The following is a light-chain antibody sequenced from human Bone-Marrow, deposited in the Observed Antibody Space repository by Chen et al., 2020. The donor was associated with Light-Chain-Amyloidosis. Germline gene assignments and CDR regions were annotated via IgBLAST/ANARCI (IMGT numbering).Light chain of an antibody. CDR1: QTISSNY. V-gene: IGKV3-20*01. CDR2: GSS. J-gene: IGKJ4*01. CDR3: QQYGTSPLT. Sequence: DIVFTQSPGTLPFFPGEGANLSCRASQTISSNYLTWYQQKFGQAPRLLIYGSSSRATGIPDRFTGSGSGTDFTLTINRLEPEDFAMYYCQQYGTSPLTFGGGTKVEIK.